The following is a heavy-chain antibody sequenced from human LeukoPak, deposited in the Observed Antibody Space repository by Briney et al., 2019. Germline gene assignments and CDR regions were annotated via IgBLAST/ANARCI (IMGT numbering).Heavy chain of an antibody. CDR1: GYSISCGYY. J-gene: IGHJ4*02. Sequence: PSETLSLTCTVSGYSISCGYYWGWIRQPPGKGPEWIGNMYHSGTAHYNPSLKSRVTISIDTSKNQFSLRLSSVTAADTAVYYCARYYGSGSFDQWGQGTLVTVSS. D-gene: IGHD3-10*01. V-gene: IGHV4-38-2*02. CDR3: ARYYGSGSFDQ. CDR2: MYHSGTA.